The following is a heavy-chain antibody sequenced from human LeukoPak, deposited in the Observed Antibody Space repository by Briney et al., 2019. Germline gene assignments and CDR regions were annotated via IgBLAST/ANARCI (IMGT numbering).Heavy chain of an antibody. D-gene: IGHD2-15*01. CDR3: ARDLRVCSGGSCYLFGFGP. Sequence: ASVKVSCKASGYTFTDYYMHWVRQAPGQGLEWMGRINPNSGGTNYAQKFQGRVTMTRDKSISTAYMELSRLRSHDTAVYYCARDLRVCSGGSCYLFGFGPWGQGTLVTVSS. V-gene: IGHV1-2*06. J-gene: IGHJ5*02. CDR1: GYTFTDYY. CDR2: INPNSGGT.